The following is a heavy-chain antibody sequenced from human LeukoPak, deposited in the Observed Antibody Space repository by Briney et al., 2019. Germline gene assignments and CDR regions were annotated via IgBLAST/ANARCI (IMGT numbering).Heavy chain of an antibody. J-gene: IGHJ3*02. D-gene: IGHD6-19*01. CDR1: GYTSTSYG. CDR2: ISAYNGNT. CDR3: ATYSSGWYGDHAFDI. V-gene: IGHV1-18*01. Sequence: ASVKVSCKASGYTSTSYGISWVRQAPGQGLEWMGWISAYNGNTNYAQKLQGRVTMTTDTSTSTAYMELRSLRSDDTAVYYCATYSSGWYGDHAFDIWGQGTMVTVSS.